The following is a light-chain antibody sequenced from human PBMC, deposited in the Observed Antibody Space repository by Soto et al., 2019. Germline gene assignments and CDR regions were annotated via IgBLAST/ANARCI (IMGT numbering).Light chain of an antibody. CDR3: QQAGIFPHM. J-gene: IGKJ4*02. V-gene: IGKV1-12*01. CDR1: QGISSW. Sequence: DIQMTQSPSSVSASVGDRVIITCRASQGISSWLDWYQQKPGKAPNLLIYNASSLQSGVPSRFSGSGSGTDFTFSISRLQPEDFGTYYWQQAGIFPHMFGGGTKVEIK. CDR2: NAS.